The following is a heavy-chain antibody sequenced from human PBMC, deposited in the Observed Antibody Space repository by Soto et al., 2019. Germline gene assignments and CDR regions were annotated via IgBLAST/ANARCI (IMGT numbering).Heavy chain of an antibody. CDR3: ARVAVGSYYFDY. CDR1: GFTFSSYW. CDR2: VNPDGSDP. D-gene: IGHD6-13*01. Sequence: EVQLVESGGGLVQPGGSLRLSCAASGFTFSSYWMHWVRQAPGKGLVWVSRVNPDGSDPSYADSVKGRFTISRDNAKNTLNLQMNSLRAEDTAVYYCARVAVGSYYFDYWGQGTLLTVSS. J-gene: IGHJ4*02. V-gene: IGHV3-74*01.